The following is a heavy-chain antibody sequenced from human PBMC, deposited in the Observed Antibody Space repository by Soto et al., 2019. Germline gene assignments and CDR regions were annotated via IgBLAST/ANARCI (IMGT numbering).Heavy chain of an antibody. D-gene: IGHD1-1*01. J-gene: IGHJ4*02. Sequence: QVQLVESGGGVVQPGRSLRLSCAVSGFTFSSYAMHWVRQAPGKGLEWVAVISYDGSNKYYADSVKGRFTISRDNSKNTLYLQMNSLRAEDTAVYYCARGPTEMYNWNDDGYFDYWGQGNLVTVSS. V-gene: IGHV3-30-3*01. CDR2: ISYDGSNK. CDR1: GFTFSSYA. CDR3: ARGPTEMYNWNDDGYFDY.